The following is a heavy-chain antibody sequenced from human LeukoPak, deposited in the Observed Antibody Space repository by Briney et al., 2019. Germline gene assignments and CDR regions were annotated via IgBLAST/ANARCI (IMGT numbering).Heavy chain of an antibody. V-gene: IGHV4-4*02. D-gene: IGHD2-2*01. J-gene: IGHJ5*02. CDR2: IYHSGST. Sequence: KPSETLSLTCAGSGGSISSSNWWSWVRQPPGKGLEWIGEIYHSGSTNYNPSLKSRVTISVDTSKNQFSLKLSSVTAADTAVYYCASYCSSTSCHGTTWFDPWGQGTLVTVSS. CDR3: ASYCSSTSCHGTTWFDP. CDR1: GGSISSSNW.